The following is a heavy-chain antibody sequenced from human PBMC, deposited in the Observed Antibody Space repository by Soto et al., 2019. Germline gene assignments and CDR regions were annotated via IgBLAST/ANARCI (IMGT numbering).Heavy chain of an antibody. CDR2: ISTHNGNT. D-gene: IGHD2-2*01. J-gene: IGHJ4*02. V-gene: IGHV1-18*01. CDR3: ARLLSRQGPSLGY. Sequence: QVQLVQSGAEVQKPGASVKVSCKTSDYIFTAYAISWVRQAPGQGLEWMGWISTHNGNTLSAPKFQGRLTMTTDTATSTVSIELRSLRSDDTAIYYCARLLSRQGPSLGYWGQGSLVTVSS. CDR1: DYIFTAYA.